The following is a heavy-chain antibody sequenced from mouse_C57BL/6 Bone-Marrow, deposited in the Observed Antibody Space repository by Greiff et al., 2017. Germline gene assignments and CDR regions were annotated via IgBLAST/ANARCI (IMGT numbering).Heavy chain of an antibody. CDR1: GYTFTSYW. V-gene: IGHV1-59*01. CDR3: AIYYGDPYFDY. Sequence: QVQLKQSGAELVRTGTSVTLSCKASGYTFTSYWMHWVKQRPGQGLEWIGVIDPSDSYTNYNQKFKGKATLTVDTSSRTAYMQLSSLTSEDSAVYYCAIYYGDPYFDYWGQGTTLTVSS. J-gene: IGHJ2*01. CDR2: IDPSDSYT. D-gene: IGHD2-13*01.